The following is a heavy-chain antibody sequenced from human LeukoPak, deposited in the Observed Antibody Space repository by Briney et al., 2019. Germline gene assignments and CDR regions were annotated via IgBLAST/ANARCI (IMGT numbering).Heavy chain of an antibody. CDR3: ARRRNYGSTYYYAFDI. CDR2: IYYSGGT. J-gene: IGHJ3*02. Sequence: PSETLSLTCTVSGGSISSFYWTWIRQPPGKGLEWIGYIYYSGGTHYNPSLNNRVTISIDTSKNQFSLKLSSLTAADTAVYYCARRRNYGSTYYYAFDIWGQGTMVTVSS. D-gene: IGHD3-10*01. V-gene: IGHV4-59*08. CDR1: GGSISSFY.